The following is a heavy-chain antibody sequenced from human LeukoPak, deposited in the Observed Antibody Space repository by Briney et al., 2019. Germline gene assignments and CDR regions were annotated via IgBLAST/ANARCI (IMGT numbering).Heavy chain of an antibody. CDR2: INWNGGST. V-gene: IGHV3-20*01. D-gene: IGHD6-19*01. J-gene: IGHJ4*02. CDR3: ARGTLAVAGTGGGY. CDR1: GFTFDDYG. Sequence: GGSLRPSCAASGFTFDDYGMSWVRQAPGKGLEWVSGINWNGGSTGYADSVKGRFTISRDNAKNSLYLQMNSLRAEDTALYHCARGTLAVAGTGGGYWGQGTLVTVSS.